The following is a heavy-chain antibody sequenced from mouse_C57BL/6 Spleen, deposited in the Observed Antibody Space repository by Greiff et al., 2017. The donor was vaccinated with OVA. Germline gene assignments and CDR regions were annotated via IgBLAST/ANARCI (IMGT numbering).Heavy chain of an antibody. CDR2: ISDGGSYT. CDR1: GFTFSSYA. V-gene: IGHV5-4*01. CDR3: AREGNYYGSRFAY. Sequence: EVMLVESGGGLVKPGGSLKLSCAASGFTFSSYAMSWVRQTPEKRLEWVATISDGGSYTYYPDNVKGRFTISRDNAKNNLYLQMSHLKSEDTAMYYCAREGNYYGSRFAYWGQGTLVTGSA. D-gene: IGHD1-1*01. J-gene: IGHJ3*01.